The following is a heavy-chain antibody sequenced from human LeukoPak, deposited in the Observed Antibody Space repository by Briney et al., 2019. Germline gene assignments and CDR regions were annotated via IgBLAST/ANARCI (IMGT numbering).Heavy chain of an antibody. J-gene: IGHJ6*03. CDR1: GFTFSGYS. CDR3: ARERWRGDYAYYYYYMDV. Sequence: PGGSLRLSCAASGFTFSGYSMNWVRQAPGKGLEWVSYISGSSSTIYYADSVKGRFTISRDNAKNSLYLQMNSLRAEDTAVYYCARERWRGDYAYYYYYMDVWGKGTTVTVSS. CDR2: ISGSSSTI. D-gene: IGHD4-17*01. V-gene: IGHV3-48*04.